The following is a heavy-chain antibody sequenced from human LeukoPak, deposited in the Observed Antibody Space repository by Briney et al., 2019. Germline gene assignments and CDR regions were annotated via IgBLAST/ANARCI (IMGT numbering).Heavy chain of an antibody. CDR3: ARVYTRDSSGYYEAPTLDY. CDR1: GFTFSSYE. D-gene: IGHD3-22*01. V-gene: IGHV3-48*03. J-gene: IGHJ4*02. CDR2: ISSSDSTI. Sequence: GGSLRLSCAASGFTFSSYEMHWVRQAPGKGLEWVSYISSSDSTIYYADSVKGRFAISRDNAKNSLYLQMNSLRAEDTALYYCARVYTRDSSGYYEAPTLDYWGQGTLVTVSS.